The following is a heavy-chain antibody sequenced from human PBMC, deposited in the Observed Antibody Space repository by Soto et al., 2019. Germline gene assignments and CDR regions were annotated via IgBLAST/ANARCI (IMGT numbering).Heavy chain of an antibody. Sequence: SETLSLTCTVSGGSISSSSYYWGWIRQPPGKGLEWIGSIYYSGSTYYNPSLKSRVTISVDTSKNQFSLKLSSVTAADTAVYYCARLNDILTGYYPRGNYYYGMDVWGQGTTVTVSS. CDR3: ARLNDILTGYYPRGNYYYGMDV. CDR2: IYYSGST. D-gene: IGHD3-9*01. J-gene: IGHJ6*02. V-gene: IGHV4-39*01. CDR1: GGSISSSSYY.